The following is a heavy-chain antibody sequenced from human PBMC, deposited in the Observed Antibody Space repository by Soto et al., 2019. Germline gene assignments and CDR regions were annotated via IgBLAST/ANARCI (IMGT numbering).Heavy chain of an antibody. CDR1: GGSISNNIYL. CDR3: ASRIPPWSFS. Sequence: SETLSLTCTVSGGSISNNIYLWGWIRQPPGKGLEWIATMYYSGSASYNPSLRSRVTISVDTSKNQFSLKLTSVTAADTAMYYWASRIPPWSFSWGQKALVTAS. CDR2: MYYSGSA. D-gene: IGHD2-21*01. J-gene: IGHJ5*02. V-gene: IGHV4-39*01.